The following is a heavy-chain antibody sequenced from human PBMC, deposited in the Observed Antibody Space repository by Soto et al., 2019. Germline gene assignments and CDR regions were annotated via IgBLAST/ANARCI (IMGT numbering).Heavy chain of an antibody. D-gene: IGHD1-1*01. CDR2: IYATGTT. V-gene: IGHV4-4*07. CDR1: GASISGFY. J-gene: IGHJ5*02. Sequence: LSLTCTVSGASISGFYWSWIRKSAGKGLEGIGRIYATGTTDYNPSLKSRAMMSVDTSKKQFSLKLRSVTAADTAVYYCVRDGTKTLRDWFDPWGQGISVTVPQ. CDR3: VRDGTKTLRDWFDP.